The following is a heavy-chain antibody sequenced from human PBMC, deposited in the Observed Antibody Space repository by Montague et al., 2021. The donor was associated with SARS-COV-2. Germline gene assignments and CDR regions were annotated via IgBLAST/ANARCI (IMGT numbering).Heavy chain of an antibody. D-gene: IGHD3-3*01. J-gene: IGHJ6*02. V-gene: IGHV4-39*01. CDR3: ARHPFSITIFGRADHYGVDV. CDR1: GGSISSGSYY. CDR2: IYYSGNT. Sequence: SETLSLTCTVSGGSISSGSYYWGWIRQPPGKGLEWFGNIYYSGNTYYXXXVESRVTISVDTSKNQFSLKLRSVTAADTAVYYCARHPFSITIFGRADHYGVDVWGQGTTVTVSS.